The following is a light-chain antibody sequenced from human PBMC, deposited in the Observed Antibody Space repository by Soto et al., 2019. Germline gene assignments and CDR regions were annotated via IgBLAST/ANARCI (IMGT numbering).Light chain of an antibody. CDR3: QQYTDWPLT. Sequence: EIVMTQSPATLSVSPGERATLSCRASQTLYNNLAWYQQKLVQAPRLLIYAASARATDIPARFSGSGSGTEFTLTISGLQSEDFAIYYCQQYTDWPLTFGGGTKVEI. J-gene: IGKJ4*01. CDR2: AAS. V-gene: IGKV3-15*01. CDR1: QTLYNN.